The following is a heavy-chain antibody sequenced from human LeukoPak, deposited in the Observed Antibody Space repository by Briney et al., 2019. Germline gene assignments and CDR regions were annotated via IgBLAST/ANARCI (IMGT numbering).Heavy chain of an antibody. CDR1: GFTFSSYA. Sequence: GRSLRLSCAASGFTFSSYAMHWVRQAPGKGLEWVAVISYDGSNKYYADSVKGRFTISRDNSKNTLYLQMNSLRAEDTAVYYCAKGTDIAVAAPFDYWGQGTLVTVSS. CDR2: ISYDGSNK. CDR3: AKGTDIAVAAPFDY. J-gene: IGHJ4*02. V-gene: IGHV3-30-3*01. D-gene: IGHD6-19*01.